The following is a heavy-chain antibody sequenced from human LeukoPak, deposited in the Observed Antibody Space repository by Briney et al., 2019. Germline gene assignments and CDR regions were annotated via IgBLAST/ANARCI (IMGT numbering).Heavy chain of an antibody. V-gene: IGHV3-23*01. CDR3: AKAGVRSYGDCDLYFDY. CDR2: ISGNGGST. Sequence: GGSLRLSCSASGFVFSIYTMYWVRQAPGKGLEWVSAISGNGGSTYYADSVKGRLTISRDNSKNTLYLQMNSLRAEDTAVYYCAKAGVRSYGDCDLYFDYWGQGTLVTVSS. J-gene: IGHJ4*02. D-gene: IGHD4-17*01. CDR1: GFVFSIYT.